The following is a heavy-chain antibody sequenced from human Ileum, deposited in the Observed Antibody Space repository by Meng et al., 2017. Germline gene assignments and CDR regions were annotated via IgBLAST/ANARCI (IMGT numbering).Heavy chain of an antibody. V-gene: IGHV4-30-4*01. Sequence: QVQLQESGPGLGKPSQTLSLNCTVSGGSITSGDYYWSWIRQPPGKGLECIGYIFYTGATYSNPSLKSRVTVSLDTSKSQFSLKLSSVTAADTAIYYCVSERRRSYFFDYWGQGTLVTVSS. CDR2: IFYTGAT. CDR3: VSERRRSYFFDY. J-gene: IGHJ4*02. CDR1: GGSITSGDYY.